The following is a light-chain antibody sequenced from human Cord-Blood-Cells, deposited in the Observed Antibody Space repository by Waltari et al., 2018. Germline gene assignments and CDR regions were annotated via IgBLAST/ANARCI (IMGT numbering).Light chain of an antibody. CDR2: GAS. CDR1: QSVSSSY. J-gene: IGKJ1*01. CDR3: QQYGSSPT. Sequence: IVLTQSPGTLSFSPGDRATLSCRASQSVSSSYLAWYQQKPGQAPRLLIYGASSRATGIPDRFSGSGSGTDFTLTISRLEPEDFAVYYCQQYGSSPTFGQGTKVEIK. V-gene: IGKV3-20*01.